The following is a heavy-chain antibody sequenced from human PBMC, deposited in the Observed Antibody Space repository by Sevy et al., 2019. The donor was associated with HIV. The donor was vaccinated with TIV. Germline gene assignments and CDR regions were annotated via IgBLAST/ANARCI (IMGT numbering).Heavy chain of an antibody. D-gene: IGHD2-15*01. Sequence: GGSLRLSCAASGFTFSNAWMSWVRQSPGKGLEWVGRIRSKAGGGTTDYATIVKGKFTISRTDSSDILYLQLNSLETEDTAVYYCATDHRRDGIVVVPFEYWGQGTLVTVSS. V-gene: IGHV3-15*01. J-gene: IGHJ4*02. CDR1: GFTFSNAW. CDR3: ATDHRRDGIVVVPFEY. CDR2: IRSKAGGGTT.